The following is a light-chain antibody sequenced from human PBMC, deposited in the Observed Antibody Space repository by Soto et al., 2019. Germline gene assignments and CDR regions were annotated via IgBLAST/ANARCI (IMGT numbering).Light chain of an antibody. CDR2: AAS. Sequence: DIQMTQSPSSLSASVGDRVTITCRASQSISSYLNWYQQKPGKAPKLLIYAASSLQSGVPSRFSGSGSGTDFTLTISSLQPEDFATYYCRKSFVTPRTCGQGTKVEIK. CDR1: QSISSY. V-gene: IGKV1-39*01. CDR3: RKSFVTPRT. J-gene: IGKJ1*01.